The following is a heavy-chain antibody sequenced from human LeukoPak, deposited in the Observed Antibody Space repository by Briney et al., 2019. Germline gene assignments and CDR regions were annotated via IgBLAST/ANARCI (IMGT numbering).Heavy chain of an antibody. Sequence: SETLSLTCTVSGSSISSGYYWGWIRQPPGKGLEWIGNIYHSGSTYYNPSLKSRVTLSVDTSKTQFSLKLSSVTAVDTAVFYCARFRTDDSSGYYGGYFDSWGQGALVTVSS. V-gene: IGHV4-38-2*02. CDR1: GSSISSGYY. D-gene: IGHD3-22*01. CDR3: ARFRTDDSSGYYGGYFDS. CDR2: IYHSGST. J-gene: IGHJ4*02.